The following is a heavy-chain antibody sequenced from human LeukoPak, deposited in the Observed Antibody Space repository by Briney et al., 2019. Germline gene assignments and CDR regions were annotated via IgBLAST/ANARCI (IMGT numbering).Heavy chain of an antibody. CDR1: GFTFSSYA. V-gene: IGHV3-30-3*01. CDR2: ISFDGSNK. CDR3: AREGRNYQLPGRWFDP. Sequence: GKSLRLSCAASGFTFSSYAMNWVRQAPGKGLEWVADISFDGSNKYYADSVKGRFTISRDNSKNTLYLQMNSLRAEDTAVYYCAREGRNYQLPGRWFDPWGQGTLVTVSS. J-gene: IGHJ5*02. D-gene: IGHD2-2*01.